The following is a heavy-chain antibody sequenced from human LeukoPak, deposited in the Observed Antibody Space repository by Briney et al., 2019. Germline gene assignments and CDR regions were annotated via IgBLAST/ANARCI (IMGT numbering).Heavy chain of an antibody. D-gene: IGHD3-10*01. CDR3: ARVGANYYGSGSFLDI. CDR2: IHYSGNT. V-gene: IGHV4-30-4*01. J-gene: IGHJ3*02. Sequence: SQTLSLTCSVSGGSINSVDYFWTWIRQPPGRGLEWIGNIHYSGNTHYSPSLKGRLTISIDTSRTQFSLTLSSVTAADTAVYYCARVGANYYGSGSFLDIWGQGTKVTVSS. CDR1: GGSINSVDYF.